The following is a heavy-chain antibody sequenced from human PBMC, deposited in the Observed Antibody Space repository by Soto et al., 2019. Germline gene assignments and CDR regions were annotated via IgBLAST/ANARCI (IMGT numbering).Heavy chain of an antibody. Sequence: SGPTLVNPTQTLTLTCSFSGFSLSTSGVGVGWIRQSPGKALEWLALIYWSGDEHYRPSLKSRLSIIKDTSKNHVVLIMTDMDPVDTATYYCARGLATLPVFAFDIWGQGTMVTVS. D-gene: IGHD6-6*01. V-gene: IGHV2-5*01. CDR3: ARGLATLPVFAFDI. J-gene: IGHJ3*02. CDR2: IYWSGDE. CDR1: GFSLSTSGVG.